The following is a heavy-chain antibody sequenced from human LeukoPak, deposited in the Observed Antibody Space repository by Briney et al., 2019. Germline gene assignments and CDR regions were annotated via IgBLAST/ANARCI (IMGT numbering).Heavy chain of an antibody. CDR2: MNPDSGDT. CDR3: ARGRTTGNYYYYYYMDV. D-gene: IGHD4-11*01. V-gene: IGHV1-8*03. CDR1: GGTFSSYA. J-gene: IGHJ6*03. Sequence: ASVKVSCKASGGTFSSYAINWVRQATGQGLEWMGWMNPDSGDTGYPQKFQGRVTITRNTSISTAYMELSSLTSEDTAVYYCARGRTTGNYYYYYYMDVWGKGTTVTVSS.